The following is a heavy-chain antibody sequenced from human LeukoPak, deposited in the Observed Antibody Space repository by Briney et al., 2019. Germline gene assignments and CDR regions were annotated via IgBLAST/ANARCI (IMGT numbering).Heavy chain of an antibody. CDR3: ARDYYDSSGYYFGAFDI. Sequence: GGSLRLSCAASGFTFSSYGMHWVRQAPGRGLERVAVIWYDGSKEYYADSVKGRFTISRDNSKNTLYLQMNSLRAEDTAVYYCARDYYDSSGYYFGAFDIWGQGTMVTVSS. V-gene: IGHV3-33*01. D-gene: IGHD3-22*01. CDR2: IWYDGSKE. J-gene: IGHJ3*02. CDR1: GFTFSSYG.